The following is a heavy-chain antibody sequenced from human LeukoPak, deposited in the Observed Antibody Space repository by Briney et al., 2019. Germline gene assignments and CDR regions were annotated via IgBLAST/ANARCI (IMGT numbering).Heavy chain of an antibody. CDR1: GGSISDNTYY. CDR3: ARQRTGSASRGGYAFDI. V-gene: IGHV4-39*01. CDR2: IYYSGST. D-gene: IGHD7-27*01. J-gene: IGHJ3*02. Sequence: NPSEPLSLTCTVSGGSISDNTYYWAWIRQPPGKGLEWIGSIYYSGSTNYNPSLKNRVTMSVDTSKNQFSLKLSSVTAADTAVYNCARQRTGSASRGGYAFDIWGQGTMVTVSS.